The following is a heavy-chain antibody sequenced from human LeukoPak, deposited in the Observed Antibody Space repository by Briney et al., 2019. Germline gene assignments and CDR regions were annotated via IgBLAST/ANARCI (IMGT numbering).Heavy chain of an antibody. V-gene: IGHV3-9*01. CDR2: ISWNSGNI. CDR3: AKYILYHGAFDI. Sequence: GRSLRLSCAASGFTFDDYAMHWVRQAPGKGLEWVSGISWNSGNIGYADSVKGRFTISRDNAKNSLYLQMNSLEAEDTAVYYCAKYILYHGAFDIWGQGTMVTVSS. D-gene: IGHD2-8*01. CDR1: GFTFDDYA. J-gene: IGHJ3*02.